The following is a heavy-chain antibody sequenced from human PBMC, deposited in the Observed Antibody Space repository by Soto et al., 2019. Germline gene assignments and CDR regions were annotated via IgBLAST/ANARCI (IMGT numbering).Heavy chain of an antibody. CDR3: ARGSITIFGVVIKAYYYGMDV. CDR2: IIPIFGTA. J-gene: IGHJ6*02. D-gene: IGHD3-3*01. V-gene: IGHV1-69*13. CDR1: GGTFSSYA. Sequence: ASVKVSCKASGGTFSSYAISWVRQAPGQGLEWMGGIIPIFGTANYAQKLQGRVTITADESTSTAYMELSSLRSEDTAVYYCARGSITIFGVVIKAYYYGMDVWGQGTTVTVSS.